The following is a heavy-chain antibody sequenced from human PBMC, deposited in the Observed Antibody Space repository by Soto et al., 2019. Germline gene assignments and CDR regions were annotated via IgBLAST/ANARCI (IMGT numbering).Heavy chain of an antibody. CDR3: ARLKGVWQWLGQTDWYFDL. Sequence: PSETLSLTCTVSGGSISSSSYYWGWIRQPPGKGLERIGRIYYSGSTYYNQSLKSRVTISVDTSKNQFSLKLSSVTAADTAVYYCARLKGVWQWLGQTDWYFDLWGRGTLVTVSS. V-gene: IGHV4-39*01. CDR2: IYYSGST. D-gene: IGHD6-19*01. J-gene: IGHJ2*01. CDR1: GGSISSSSYY.